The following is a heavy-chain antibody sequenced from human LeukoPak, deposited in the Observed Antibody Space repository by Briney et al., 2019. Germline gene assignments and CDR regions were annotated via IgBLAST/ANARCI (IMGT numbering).Heavy chain of an antibody. D-gene: IGHD5-24*01. Sequence: SETLSLTCSVSGDSISTSSYYWGWIRQPPGKGLEWIGTIYYSGSTYYNPSLTSRVTISVDTSKNQFSLKLSSVTAADTAVYYCARGGYNIWEYYFGYWGQGTLVTVSS. J-gene: IGHJ4*02. V-gene: IGHV4-39*01. CDR3: ARGGYNIWEYYFGY. CDR1: GDSISTSSYY. CDR2: IYYSGST.